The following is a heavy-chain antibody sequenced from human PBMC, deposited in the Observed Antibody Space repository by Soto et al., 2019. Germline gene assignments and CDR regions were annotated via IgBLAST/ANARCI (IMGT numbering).Heavy chain of an antibody. CDR1: GGSITSNY. Sequence: QVQLQESGPGLVKPSETLSLTCSVSGGSITSNYWSWIRQPPGKGLEWIGYISYSGRTTYNPSLKSRVTISADTSKNQFSLKLSSLTAADTAVYYCARSGGNSGCAYWGQGTLVTVSS. V-gene: IGHV4-59*08. CDR3: ARSGGNSGCAY. D-gene: IGHD5-12*01. J-gene: IGHJ4*02. CDR2: ISYSGRT.